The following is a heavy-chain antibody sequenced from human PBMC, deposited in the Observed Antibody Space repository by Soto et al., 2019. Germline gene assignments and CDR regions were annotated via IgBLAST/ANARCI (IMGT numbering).Heavy chain of an antibody. CDR2: IYYSGST. CDR1: GGSISGGGYY. D-gene: IGHD5-18*01. CDR3: ARDKWIQLWPEGYYYYGMDV. V-gene: IGHV4-31*03. J-gene: IGHJ6*02. Sequence: PSETLSLPCTVSGGSISGGGYYWSWIRQHPGKGLEWIGDIYYSGSTYYNPSLKSRGTISVDTSKNQFSLKLSSVTAADTAVYYCARDKWIQLWPEGYYYYGMDVWGQGNTVTGSS.